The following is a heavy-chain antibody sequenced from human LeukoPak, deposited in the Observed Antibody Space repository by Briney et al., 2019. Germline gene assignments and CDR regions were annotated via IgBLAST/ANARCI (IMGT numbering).Heavy chain of an antibody. J-gene: IGHJ1*01. Sequence: SETLSLTCTVSGGSISSYHWSWIRQPPGKGLEWIGYIYYSGSTNYNPSLKSRVTISVDTSKNQFSLKPSSVTAADTAVYYCASHLRYCSGGSCYAHFQHWGQGTLVTVSS. V-gene: IGHV4-59*01. CDR2: IYYSGST. D-gene: IGHD2-15*01. CDR1: GGSISSYH. CDR3: ASHLRYCSGGSCYAHFQH.